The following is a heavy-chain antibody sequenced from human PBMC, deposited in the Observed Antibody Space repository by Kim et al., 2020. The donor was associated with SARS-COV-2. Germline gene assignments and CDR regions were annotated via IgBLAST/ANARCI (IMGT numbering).Heavy chain of an antibody. V-gene: IGHV3-48*03. Sequence: GGSLRLSCAASGFTFDSYEMNWVRQAPGKGLEWLSNINGSGTTKYYADSVRGRFTIYRDNAKTTLYLEMNSLRAEDTAVYYCARTWTTRDRYVDSWGQGTLVTVSS. CDR3: ARTWTTRDRYVDS. CDR1: GFTFDSYE. J-gene: IGHJ4*02. D-gene: IGHD1-1*01. CDR2: INGSGTTK.